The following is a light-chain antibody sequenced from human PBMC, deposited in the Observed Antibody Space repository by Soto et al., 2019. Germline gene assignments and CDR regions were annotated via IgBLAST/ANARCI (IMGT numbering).Light chain of an antibody. J-gene: IGKJ3*01. Sequence: EVGFNQSSGTVSLSPEGRATLSCRASQSISDTLAWYQQKPGQAPRLLIHGASTRATGFPARFSGSGSGTDFTLTISRLEPEDFAVYYCQQYGSSLTFGPGTKVDIK. V-gene: IGKV3-20*01. CDR2: GAS. CDR1: QSISDT. CDR3: QQYGSSLT.